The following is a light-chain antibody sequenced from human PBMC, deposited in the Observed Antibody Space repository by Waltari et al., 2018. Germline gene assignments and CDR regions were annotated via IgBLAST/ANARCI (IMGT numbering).Light chain of an antibody. CDR2: DVN. V-gene: IGLV2-14*01. CDR3: ASYTTSSTWV. J-gene: IGLJ3*02. CDR1: RSDVGGNNY. Sequence: QSALTQPASVSGSPGQSITISCTGTRSDVGGNNYVFWYQQHPGKAPKLMIYDVNQRPSGVSNRFSGSKSGNTASLTISGLQAEDEADYYCASYTTSSTWVFGGGTKLTVL.